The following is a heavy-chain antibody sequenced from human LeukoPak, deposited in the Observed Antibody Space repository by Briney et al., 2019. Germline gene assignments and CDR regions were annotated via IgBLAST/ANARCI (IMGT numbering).Heavy chain of an antibody. CDR3: ASFGSSIAARGDYYFDY. CDR1: GGSISSSSYY. D-gene: IGHD6-6*01. J-gene: IGHJ4*02. CDR2: IYYSGST. Sequence: PSETLSLTCTVSGGSISSSSYYWGWIRQPPGKGLEWIGSIYYSGSTYYNPSLKSRVTISVDTSKNQFSLKLSSVTAADTAVYYCASFGSSIAARGDYYFDYWGQGTLVTVSS. V-gene: IGHV4-39*01.